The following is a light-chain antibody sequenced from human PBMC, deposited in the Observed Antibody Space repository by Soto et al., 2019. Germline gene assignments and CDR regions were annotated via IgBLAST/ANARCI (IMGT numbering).Light chain of an antibody. CDR1: STDVGGYNY. Sequence: QPVPTQPASVSGYPGQSITISCTRTSTDVGGYNYVSWYQQHPGKAPKLMIYEVTNRPSGVSNRFSGSKSGNTASLTISGLQDEDEADYYCSSYTSSNTIVVFGTGTKVTV. CDR2: EVT. J-gene: IGLJ1*01. V-gene: IGLV2-14*01. CDR3: SSYTSSNTIVV.